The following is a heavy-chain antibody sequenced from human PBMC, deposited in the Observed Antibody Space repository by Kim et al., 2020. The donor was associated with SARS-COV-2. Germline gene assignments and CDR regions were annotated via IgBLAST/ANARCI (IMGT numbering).Heavy chain of an antibody. CDR3: ARQYYAPYYYYGMDV. D-gene: IGHD1-26*01. Sequence: SLKSRVTISVDTSKNPFSLKLSSVTAADTAVYYCARQYYAPYYYYGMDVWGQGTTVTVSS. J-gene: IGHJ6*02. V-gene: IGHV4-61*07.